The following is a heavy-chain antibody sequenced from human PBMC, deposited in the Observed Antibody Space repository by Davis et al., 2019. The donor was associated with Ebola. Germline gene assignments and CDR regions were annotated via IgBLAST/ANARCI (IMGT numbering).Heavy chain of an antibody. CDR3: TSTLDGDYVDY. Sequence: PGGSLRFSCAASGFTFSGSAMHWVRQASGKGLEWVGRIRSKANSYATAYAASVKGRFTISRDDSKNTAYLQMNSLKTEDTAVYYCTSTLDGDYVDYWGQGTLVTVSS. J-gene: IGHJ4*02. CDR1: GFTFSGSA. CDR2: IRSKANSYAT. D-gene: IGHD4-17*01. V-gene: IGHV3-73*01.